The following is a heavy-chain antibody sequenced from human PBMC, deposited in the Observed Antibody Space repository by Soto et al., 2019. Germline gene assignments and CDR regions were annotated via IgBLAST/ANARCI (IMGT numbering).Heavy chain of an antibody. Sequence: AETLSLTCAVYGGSFSGHYWSWIRQPPGKGLERIGEINHSGSTNYNPSLKSRVTISVDTSKNQFSLKLSSVTAAGTAVYYCADRSTNYFDNWGQGTLVTVSS. CDR2: INHSGST. CDR1: GGSFSGHY. D-gene: IGHD2-2*01. J-gene: IGHJ4*02. V-gene: IGHV4-34*01. CDR3: ADRSTNYFDN.